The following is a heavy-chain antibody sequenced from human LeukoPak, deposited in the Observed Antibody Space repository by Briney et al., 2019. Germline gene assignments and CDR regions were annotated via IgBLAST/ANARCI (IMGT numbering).Heavy chain of an antibody. CDR2: IYYSGST. CDR1: GASISSSSNY. Sequence: SETLSPTCTVSGASISSSSNYWGWIRQPPGKGLEWIGSIYYSGSTYYNPSLKSRVTISVDTSKNQFSLKLSSVTAADTAMYYCARLYCRVGSCYSGLGSADYWGQGTLVTVAS. CDR3: ARLYCRVGSCYSGLGSADY. J-gene: IGHJ4*02. D-gene: IGHD2-15*01. V-gene: IGHV4-39*01.